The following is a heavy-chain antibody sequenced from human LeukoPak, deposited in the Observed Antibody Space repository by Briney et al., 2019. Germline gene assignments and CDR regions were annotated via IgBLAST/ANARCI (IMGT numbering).Heavy chain of an antibody. CDR2: IVVGSGNT. CDR3: AADRYYDSSGYCAFDI. CDR1: GFTFTSSA. J-gene: IGHJ3*02. D-gene: IGHD3-22*01. Sequence: SVKVSCKASGFTFTSSAMQWVRQARGQRLEWIGWIVVGSGNTNYAQKFQERVTITRDMSTSTAYMELSSLRSEDTAVYYCAADRYYDSSGYCAFDIWGQGTMVTVSS. V-gene: IGHV1-58*02.